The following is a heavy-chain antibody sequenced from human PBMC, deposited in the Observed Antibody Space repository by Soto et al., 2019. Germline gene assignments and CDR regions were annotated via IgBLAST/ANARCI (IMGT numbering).Heavy chain of an antibody. D-gene: IGHD2-2*01. CDR1: GFTVSSNY. V-gene: IGHV3-66*01. CDR2: IYSGGST. CDR3: ARDRVPAAHIYYYYYMDV. Sequence: GGSLSLSCAASGFTVSSNYMSWVRQAPGKGLEWVSVIYSGGSTYYADSVKGRFTISRDNSKNTLYLQMNSLRAEDTAVYYCARDRVPAAHIYYYYYMDVWGKGTTVTVSS. J-gene: IGHJ6*03.